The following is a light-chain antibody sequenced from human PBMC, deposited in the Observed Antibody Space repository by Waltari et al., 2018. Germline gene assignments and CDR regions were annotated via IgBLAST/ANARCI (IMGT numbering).Light chain of an antibody. CDR3: QESFGSPPA. J-gene: IGKJ1*01. CDR1: QNINSY. V-gene: IGKV1-39*01. CDR2: AAS. Sequence: DIQMTPSPSSLSASVGDRVTITCRASQNINSYLNWYQQKPGKAPNLLIYAASSLQSGFPSRVSGSGSGTDFTLTSSSLQPEDFATYYCQESFGSPPAFGQGTQVEIK.